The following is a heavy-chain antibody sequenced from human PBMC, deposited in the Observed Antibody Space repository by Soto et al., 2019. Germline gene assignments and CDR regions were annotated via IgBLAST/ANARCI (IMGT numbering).Heavy chain of an antibody. CDR2: IIPIFGTA. CDR3: AREFPTIFGVVPYYYYGMDV. Sequence: SVKVSCKASGGTFSIYAISGVVQSALRGRDGVGGIIPIFGTANYAQKFQGRVTITADESTSTAYMELSSLRSEDTAVYYCAREFPTIFGVVPYYYYGMDVWGQGTTVTVSS. J-gene: IGHJ6*02. V-gene: IGHV1-69*13. D-gene: IGHD3-3*01. CDR1: GGTFSIYA.